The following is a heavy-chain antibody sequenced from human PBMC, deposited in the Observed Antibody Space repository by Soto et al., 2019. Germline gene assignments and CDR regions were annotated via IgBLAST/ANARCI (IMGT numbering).Heavy chain of an antibody. Sequence: GGSLRLSCAASGFTFSSYAMSWVRQAPGKGLEWVSAISGSGGSTYYADSVKGRFTIFRDNSKNTLYLQMNSLRAEDTAVYYCAKVRANWDNLYYFDYWGQGTLVTVSS. J-gene: IGHJ4*02. CDR2: ISGSGGST. CDR1: GFTFSSYA. V-gene: IGHV3-23*01. CDR3: AKVRANWDNLYYFDY. D-gene: IGHD7-27*01.